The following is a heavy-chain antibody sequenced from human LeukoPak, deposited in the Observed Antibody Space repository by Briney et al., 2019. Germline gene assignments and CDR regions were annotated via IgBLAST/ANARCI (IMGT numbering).Heavy chain of an antibody. CDR2: ISSSSSYI. CDR1: GFTFSSYN. Sequence: PGGSLRLSCAASGFTFSSYNMNWVRQAPGKGLEWVSSISSSSSYIYYADSVKGRFTISRDNAKNSLYLQMNSLKTEDTAVYYCTTWQWLVPVDYWGQGTLVTVSS. D-gene: IGHD6-19*01. CDR3: TTWQWLVPVDY. J-gene: IGHJ4*02. V-gene: IGHV3-21*03.